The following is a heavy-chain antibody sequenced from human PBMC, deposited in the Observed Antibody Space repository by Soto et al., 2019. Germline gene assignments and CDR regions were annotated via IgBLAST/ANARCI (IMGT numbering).Heavy chain of an antibody. CDR2: ISAYNGNT. Sequence: ASVKVSCKASGYTFTSYGISWVRQAPGQGLEWMGWISAYNGNTNYAQKLQGRVTMTTDTSTSTAYMELRSLRSDDTAVYYCARGLYRDYGDYVFPPDFQHWGQGTLVTVSS. CDR1: GYTFTSYG. D-gene: IGHD4-17*01. J-gene: IGHJ1*01. V-gene: IGHV1-18*01. CDR3: ARGLYRDYGDYVFPPDFQH.